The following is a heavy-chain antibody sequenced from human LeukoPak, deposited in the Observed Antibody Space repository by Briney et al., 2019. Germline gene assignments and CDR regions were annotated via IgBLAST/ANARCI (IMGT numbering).Heavy chain of an antibody. V-gene: IGHV4-31*03. J-gene: IGHJ6*03. D-gene: IGHD6-6*01. CDR1: GGSVTSGGVY. CDR2: IYRSGTT. Sequence: PSETLSLTCTVAGGSVTSGGVYWSWLRQHPGKGLEWIGYIYRSGTTYYNPSVESRAIISVDTSKNQFSLKLTSVTAADTASYYCARGPSSSDYFYMDVWGKGTTVIVSS. CDR3: ARGPSSSDYFYMDV.